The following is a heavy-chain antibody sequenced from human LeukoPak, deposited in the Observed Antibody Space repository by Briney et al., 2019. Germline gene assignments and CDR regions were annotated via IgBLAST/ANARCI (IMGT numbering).Heavy chain of an antibody. CDR3: AHIPPDYSDYVRWYFDL. CDR2: IHWNDDK. V-gene: IGHV2-5*01. Sequence: SGPTLVKPTQTLTLTCTFSGFSLSTSGVGVGWIRQPPGKALEWLALIHWNDDKRYSPSLKSRLTITKDTSKNQMVLTMTNMDPVDTATYYCAHIPPDYSDYVRWYFDLWGRGTLVTVSS. CDR1: GFSLSTSGVG. D-gene: IGHD4-11*01. J-gene: IGHJ2*01.